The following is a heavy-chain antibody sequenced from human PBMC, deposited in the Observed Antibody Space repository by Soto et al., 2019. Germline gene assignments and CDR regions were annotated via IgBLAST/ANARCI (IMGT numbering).Heavy chain of an antibody. Sequence: EVQLVESGGGLVQPGGSLRLSCAASGFTFSSYWMHWVRQAPGKGLVWVSRINSDGSSTSYADSVKGRFTISRDNAKNTLYLQMNSLRAEDTAVYYCARGGRNSPRWAGYYYYGMDVWGQGTTVTVSS. CDR2: INSDGSST. D-gene: IGHD4-4*01. CDR3: ARGGRNSPRWAGYYYYGMDV. CDR1: GFTFSSYW. J-gene: IGHJ6*02. V-gene: IGHV3-74*01.